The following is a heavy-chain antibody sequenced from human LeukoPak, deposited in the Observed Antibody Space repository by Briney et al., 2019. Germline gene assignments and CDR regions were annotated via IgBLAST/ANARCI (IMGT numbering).Heavy chain of an antibody. Sequence: GRSLRLSCAASGFTFSSYGMHWVRQAPGQGLEWVAVISYDGSNKYYADSVKGRFTISRDNSKNTLYLQMNSLRAEDTAVYYCAKGRTYYDILTLTSDYWGQGTLVTVSS. CDR2: ISYDGSNK. J-gene: IGHJ4*02. D-gene: IGHD3-9*01. CDR3: AKGRTYYDILTLTSDY. CDR1: GFTFSSYG. V-gene: IGHV3-30*18.